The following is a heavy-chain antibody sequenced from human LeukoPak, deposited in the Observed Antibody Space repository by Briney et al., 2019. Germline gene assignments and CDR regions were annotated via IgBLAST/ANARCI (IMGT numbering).Heavy chain of an antibody. Sequence: SETLSLTRTVSGGSISNYYWSWIRQPPGKGLEWIGYIYYSGSTNYNPSLKSRVTISVDTSKNQFSLKLSSVTAADTAVYYCARGSNYYDSGKGWFDPWGQGTLVTVSS. CDR2: IYYSGST. V-gene: IGHV4-59*12. CDR1: GGSISNYY. J-gene: IGHJ5*02. CDR3: ARGSNYYDSGKGWFDP. D-gene: IGHD3-10*01.